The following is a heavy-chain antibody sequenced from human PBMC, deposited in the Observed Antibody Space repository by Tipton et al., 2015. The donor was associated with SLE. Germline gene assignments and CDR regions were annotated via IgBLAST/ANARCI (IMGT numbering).Heavy chain of an antibody. CDR2: IYHSEFT. CDR3: SRGDLYSDYIWGTLRGAFDI. Sequence: TLSLTCTVSGGSINTYRWTWIRQTPGKGLEWIGYIYHSEFTNYNPSLKSRVTMLIDKSRNQFSLKLSSLTAADTAIYYCSRGDLYSDYIWGTLRGAFDIWGQGAMVTVSS. D-gene: IGHD3-16*01. J-gene: IGHJ3*02. V-gene: IGHV4-59*12. CDR1: GGSINTYR.